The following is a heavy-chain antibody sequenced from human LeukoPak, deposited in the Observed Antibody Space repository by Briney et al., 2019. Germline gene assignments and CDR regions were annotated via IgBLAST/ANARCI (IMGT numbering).Heavy chain of an antibody. CDR2: IIPILGIA. D-gene: IGHD3-22*01. Sequence: ASVKVSCKASGYTFTSYGISWVRQAPGQGLEWMGRIIPILGIANYAQKFQGRVTITADKSTSTAYMELSSLRSEDTAVNYCARDNSRSDYYYGSDYWGQGTLVTVSS. CDR1: GYTFTSYG. V-gene: IGHV1-69*04. CDR3: ARDNSRSDYYYGSDY. J-gene: IGHJ4*02.